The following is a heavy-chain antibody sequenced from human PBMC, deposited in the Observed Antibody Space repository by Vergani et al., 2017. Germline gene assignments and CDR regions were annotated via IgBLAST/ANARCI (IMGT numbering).Heavy chain of an antibody. D-gene: IGHD2-2*01. J-gene: IGHJ4*02. Sequence: EVQLVESGGGLVQPGGSLRLSCAASGFTFSSYWMSWVRQAPGKVLEWVANIKQDGSEKYYVDSVKGRFTISRDNAKNSLYLQMNSLRAEDTAVYYCARDGCSSTSCYPYDFDYWGQGTLVTVSS. CDR3: ARDGCSSTSCYPYDFDY. CDR1: GFTFSSYW. V-gene: IGHV3-7*03. CDR2: IKQDGSEK.